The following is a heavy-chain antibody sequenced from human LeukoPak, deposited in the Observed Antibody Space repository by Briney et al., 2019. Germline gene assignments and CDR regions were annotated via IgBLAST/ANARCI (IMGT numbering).Heavy chain of an antibody. J-gene: IGHJ4*02. Sequence: GASVKVSCKASGYTFTSYDINWVRQATGQGLEWMGWMNPNSGNTGYAQKFQGRVTMTRNTSISTAYMELSSLGSEDTAVYYCARGGAGYYDSSGYYFVYWGQGTLVTVSS. D-gene: IGHD3-22*01. CDR2: MNPNSGNT. CDR1: GYTFTSYD. CDR3: ARGGAGYYDSSGYYFVY. V-gene: IGHV1-8*01.